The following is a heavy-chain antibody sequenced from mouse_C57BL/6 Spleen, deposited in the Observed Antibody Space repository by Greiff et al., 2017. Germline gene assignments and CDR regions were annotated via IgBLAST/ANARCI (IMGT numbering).Heavy chain of an antibody. V-gene: IGHV1-42*01. J-gene: IGHJ2*01. Sequence: EVKLQESGPELVKPGASVKISCKASGYSFTGYYMNWVKQSPEKSLEWIGEINPSTGGTTYNQKFKAKATLTVDKSSSTAYMQLKSLTSEDSAVYYCARGITTGGDYWGQGTTLTVSS. D-gene: IGHD2-4*01. CDR2: INPSTGGT. CDR3: ARGITTGGDY. CDR1: GYSFTGYY.